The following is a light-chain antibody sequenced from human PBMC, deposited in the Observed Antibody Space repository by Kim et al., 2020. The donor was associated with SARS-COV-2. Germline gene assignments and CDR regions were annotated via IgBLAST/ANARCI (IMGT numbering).Light chain of an antibody. V-gene: IGLV10-54*04. CDR2: RIN. CDR3: SAWDSSLNAWV. Sequence: RQTATLTCPGNSNNVGDQGAAWLQLHQGHHPKPLSDRINHRPSGIAARFSASRSGNTASLTITGLQPEDEADYYCSAWDSSLNAWVFGGGTQLTVL. J-gene: IGLJ3*02. CDR1: SNNVGDQG.